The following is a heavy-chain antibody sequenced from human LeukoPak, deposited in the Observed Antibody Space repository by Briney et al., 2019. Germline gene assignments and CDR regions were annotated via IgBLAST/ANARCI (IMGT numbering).Heavy chain of an antibody. CDR3: ARNSMYYYDSSHLDY. V-gene: IGHV4-4*02. Sequence: SGTLSLTCAVSGDSISISGCWTWVRQPPGKGLEWIGEIYHSGSTNYNPSLKSRVTISVDKSKNQFSLKLSSVTAADTAVYYCARNSMYYYDSSHLDYWGQGTLVTVSS. J-gene: IGHJ4*02. CDR1: GDSISISGC. CDR2: IYHSGST. D-gene: IGHD3-22*01.